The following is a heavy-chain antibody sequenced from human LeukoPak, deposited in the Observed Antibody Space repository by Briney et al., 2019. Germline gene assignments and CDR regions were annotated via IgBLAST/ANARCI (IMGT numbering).Heavy chain of an antibody. Sequence: SETLSLTCAVYGGSFSTYYWTWIRQPPGKGLEWVGEINHIGSTNYNPSLKSRVTISIDTSKNQFSLKLSSVTAADTAVYYCARAKFIAARPDVGFYYWGQGTLVTVSS. D-gene: IGHD6-6*01. V-gene: IGHV4-34*01. CDR3: ARAKFIAARPDVGFYY. J-gene: IGHJ4*02. CDR2: INHIGST. CDR1: GGSFSTYY.